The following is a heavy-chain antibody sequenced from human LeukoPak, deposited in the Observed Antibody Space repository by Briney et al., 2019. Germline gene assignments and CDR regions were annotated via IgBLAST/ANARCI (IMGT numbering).Heavy chain of an antibody. J-gene: IGHJ4*02. V-gene: IGHV3-9*01. CDR3: AKGHDYGDYGPDY. D-gene: IGHD4-17*01. Sequence: GRSLRLSCVVSGFTFDDYAMHWVRHAPGKGLEWVSGISWDSGSIGYADSVKGRFTISRDNAKNSLYLQMNSLRAEDTALYYCAKGHDYGDYGPDYWGQGTLVTVSS. CDR2: ISWDSGSI. CDR1: GFTFDDYA.